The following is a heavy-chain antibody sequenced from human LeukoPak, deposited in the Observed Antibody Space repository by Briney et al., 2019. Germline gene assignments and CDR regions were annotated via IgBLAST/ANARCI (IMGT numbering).Heavy chain of an antibody. J-gene: IGHJ4*02. V-gene: IGHV3-48*03. CDR3: ASRGLTEFHYFDF. Sequence: GGSLRLSCAASGFTFSNYAMNWVRQASGKGLEWISYINSGGSTIYYADSVKGRFTISRDNAKNSLSLQMNSLRAEDTAVYYCASRGLTEFHYFDFWGPGTLVTVSS. CDR1: GFTFSNYA. D-gene: IGHD3-10*01. CDR2: INSGGSTI.